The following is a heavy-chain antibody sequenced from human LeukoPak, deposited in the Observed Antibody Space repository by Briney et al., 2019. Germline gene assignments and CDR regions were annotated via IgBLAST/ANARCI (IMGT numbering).Heavy chain of an antibody. Sequence: SVKVSCKASGSTFSSYAISWVRQAPGQGLEWMGGIIPIFGTANYAQKFQGRVTITADKSTSTAYMELSSLRSEDTAVYYCARSRAWDLPYFDYWGQGTLVTVSS. CDR2: IIPIFGTA. J-gene: IGHJ4*02. D-gene: IGHD1-26*01. CDR3: ARSRAWDLPYFDY. V-gene: IGHV1-69*06. CDR1: GSTFSSYA.